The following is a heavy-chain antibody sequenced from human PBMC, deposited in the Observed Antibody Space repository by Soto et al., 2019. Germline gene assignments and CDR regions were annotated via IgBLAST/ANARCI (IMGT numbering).Heavy chain of an antibody. CDR1: GFTFTNYA. Sequence: EVQLLESGGGLVQPGGSLRLSCAASGFTFTNYAMGWIRQAPGKGLEWVSGTSGSGGSTYDADSVKGRFTISRDNSKRTLYLQMNSLRAEDTAVYYCAKGVSQPKEYYFDDWGQGTLVTVSS. D-gene: IGHD2-2*01. V-gene: IGHV3-23*01. CDR2: TSGSGGST. J-gene: IGHJ4*02. CDR3: AKGVSQPKEYYFDD.